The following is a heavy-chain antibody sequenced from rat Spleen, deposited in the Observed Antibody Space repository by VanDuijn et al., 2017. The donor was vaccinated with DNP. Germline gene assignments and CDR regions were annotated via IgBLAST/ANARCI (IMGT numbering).Heavy chain of an antibody. CDR1: GYSITSYY. J-gene: IGHJ2*01. Sequence: EVQLQESGPGLVKPSQSLSLTCSVTGYSITSYYWGWIRKFPGNKLEYIGHISYSGSTNNNPSLKSRISITRDTSKNQFFLQLNSVTTEDTATYYCARWTYYFDCWGQGVMVTVSS. CDR2: ISYSGST. CDR3: ARWTYYFDC. V-gene: IGHV3-1*01.